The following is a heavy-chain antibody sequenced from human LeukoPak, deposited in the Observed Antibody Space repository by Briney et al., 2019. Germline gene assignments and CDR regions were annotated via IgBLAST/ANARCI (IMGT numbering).Heavy chain of an antibody. CDR1: GFTFSSYA. V-gene: IGHV3-23*01. D-gene: IGHD1-26*01. CDR3: AKDRGLVGATPSNFDY. CDR2: ISGSGGST. Sequence: GGSLRLSCEASGFTFSSYAMRWVRQAPGKGLEWVSGISGSGGSTYYADSVKGRFTISRDNSKNTVYLQMNSLRAEDTAVYYCAKDRGLVGATPSNFDYWGQGTLVTVSS. J-gene: IGHJ4*02.